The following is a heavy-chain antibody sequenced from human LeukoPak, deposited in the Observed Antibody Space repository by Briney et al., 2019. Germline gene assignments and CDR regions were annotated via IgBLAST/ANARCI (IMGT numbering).Heavy chain of an antibody. CDR2: IYYSGST. CDR1: GGSISSGGYY. Sequence: PSQTLSLTCTVSGGSISSGGYYWSWIRQHPGKGLEWIGYIYYSGSTYYNPSLKSRVTISVDTSKNQFSLKLSSVTAADTAVYYCARLYCSSTSCYTQAVGGWLDPWGQGTLVTVSS. CDR3: ARLYCSSTSCYTQAVGGWLDP. V-gene: IGHV4-31*03. J-gene: IGHJ5*02. D-gene: IGHD2-2*02.